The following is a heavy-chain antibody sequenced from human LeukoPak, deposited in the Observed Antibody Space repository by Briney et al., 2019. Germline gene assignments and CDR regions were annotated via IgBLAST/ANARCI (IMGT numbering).Heavy chain of an antibody. D-gene: IGHD3-10*01. CDR2: ITTSSKYI. J-gene: IGHJ4*02. CDR3: ARSNDNKVLDY. Sequence: GGSLRLSCAASGLTLSGYSMNWVRQAPGKGLGWVSYITTSSKYIYYADSVRGRFTISRDNAKNSLYLQMNSLRAEDTAVYYCARSNDNKVLDYWGQGTLVTVSS. CDR1: GLTLSGYS. V-gene: IGHV3-21*01.